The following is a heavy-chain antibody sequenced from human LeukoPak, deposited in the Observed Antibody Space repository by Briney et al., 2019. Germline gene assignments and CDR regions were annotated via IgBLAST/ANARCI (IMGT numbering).Heavy chain of an antibody. CDR1: GFTFSSYW. CDR3: ARTYYDFWSSYSDY. D-gene: IGHD3-3*01. V-gene: IGHV3-7*01. J-gene: IGHJ4*02. Sequence: GGSLRLSCAASGFTFSSYWMSWVRQAPGKGLEWVANIEQDGSEKYYVDSVKGRFTISRDNAKNSLYLQMNSLRAEDTAVYYCARTYYDFWSSYSDYWGQGTLVTVSS. CDR2: IEQDGSEK.